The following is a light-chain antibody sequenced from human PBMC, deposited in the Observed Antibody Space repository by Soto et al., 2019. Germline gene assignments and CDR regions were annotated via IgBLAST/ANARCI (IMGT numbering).Light chain of an antibody. CDR2: EVI. CDR3: NSYTTSNTFV. V-gene: IGLV2-14*03. CDR1: SSDIGAHNF. Sequence: LTQPASVSGSPGQAITVSCSGTSSDIGAHNFVSWYQQHPGKAPKLIIYEVINRPSGVSDRFSGSKSGNTASLTISGLQSEDEADYYCNSYTTSNTFVFGSGTKVTVL. J-gene: IGLJ1*01.